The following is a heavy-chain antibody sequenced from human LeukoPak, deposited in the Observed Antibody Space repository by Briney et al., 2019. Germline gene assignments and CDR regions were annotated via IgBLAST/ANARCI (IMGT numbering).Heavy chain of an antibody. D-gene: IGHD2-2*01. V-gene: IGHV4-34*01. Sequence: PSETLSLTCAVYGGSFSGYYWSWIRQPPGKGLEWVGEINHSGGTNYNPSLKSRVTISVDTSKNQFSLKLSSVTAADTAVYYCASQKGKRGVPAPYYYYYGMDVWGQGTTVTVSS. J-gene: IGHJ6*02. CDR1: GGSFSGYY. CDR2: INHSGGT. CDR3: ASQKGKRGVPAPYYYYYGMDV.